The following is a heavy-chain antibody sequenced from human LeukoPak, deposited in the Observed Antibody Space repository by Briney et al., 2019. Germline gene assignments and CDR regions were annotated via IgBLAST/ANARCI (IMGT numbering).Heavy chain of an antibody. CDR3: ARDRQWLVRSYFDY. V-gene: IGHV3-30-3*01. CDR2: ISYDGSNK. D-gene: IGHD6-19*01. CDR1: GFTFSSYA. J-gene: IGHJ4*02. Sequence: PGGSLRLSCAASGFTFSSYAMHWVRQAPGKGREWVAVISYDGSNKYYADSVKGRFTISRDNSKNTLYLQMNSLRAEDTAVYYCARDRQWLVRSYFDYWGREPWSPSPQ.